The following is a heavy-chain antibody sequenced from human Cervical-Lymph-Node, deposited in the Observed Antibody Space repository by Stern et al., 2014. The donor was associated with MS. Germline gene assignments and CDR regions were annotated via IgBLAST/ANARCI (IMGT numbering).Heavy chain of an antibody. D-gene: IGHD1-1*01. V-gene: IGHV3-33*01. CDR1: GFTFSSYG. CDR2: IWYDGSNK. CDR3: ARDLTAAGTGFDY. Sequence: VQLVESGGGVVQPGRSLRLSCAASGFTFSSYGMHWVRQAPGKGLEWVAVIWYDGSNKYYADSVKGRFTISRDNSKNTLYLQMNSLRAEDTAVYYCARDLTAAGTGFDYWDQGTLVTVSS. J-gene: IGHJ4*02.